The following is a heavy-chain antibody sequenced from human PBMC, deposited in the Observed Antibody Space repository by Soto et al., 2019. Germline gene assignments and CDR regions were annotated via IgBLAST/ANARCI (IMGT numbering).Heavy chain of an antibody. D-gene: IGHD3-3*01. J-gene: IGHJ4*02. V-gene: IGHV3-30-3*01. CDR3: ARAYDFWSGYQFDY. CDR2: ISYDGSNK. Sequence: GGSLRLSCAASGFTFSSYAMHWVRQAPGKGLEWVAVISYDGSNKYYADSVKGRFTISRDNSKNTLYLQMNSLRAEDTAVYYCARAYDFWSGYQFDYWGQGTLVTVSS. CDR1: GFTFSSYA.